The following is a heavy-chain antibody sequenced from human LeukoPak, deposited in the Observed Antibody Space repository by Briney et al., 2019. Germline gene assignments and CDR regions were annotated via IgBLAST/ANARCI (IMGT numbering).Heavy chain of an antibody. D-gene: IGHD3-3*01. V-gene: IGHV3-23*01. Sequence: GGSLRLSCAASGFTFSIYGMSWVRQAPGKGLESVSGITGSGGSTYYADSVKGRFTISRDNSKNTLHLQMNSLRAEDTAIYYCARDERLLSFLKWGQGTLVTVSS. CDR3: ARDERLLSFLK. J-gene: IGHJ4*02. CDR1: GFTFSIYG. CDR2: ITGSGGST.